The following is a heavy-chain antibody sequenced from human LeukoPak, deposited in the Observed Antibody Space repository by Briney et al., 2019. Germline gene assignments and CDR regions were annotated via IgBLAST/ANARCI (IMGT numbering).Heavy chain of an antibody. CDR2: MYYSGNT. D-gene: IGHD6-13*01. CDR1: GGSISSSRDY. V-gene: IGHV4-39*07. Sequence: SETLSLTCTVSGGSISSSRDYWGWIRQPPGKGLEWIGNMYYSGNTYYNPSLKSRVTISLDTSKNQFSLKLTSVTAADTAVYYCARPIAAAGLRFYYMDVWGKGTTGTVSS. J-gene: IGHJ6*03. CDR3: ARPIAAAGLRFYYMDV.